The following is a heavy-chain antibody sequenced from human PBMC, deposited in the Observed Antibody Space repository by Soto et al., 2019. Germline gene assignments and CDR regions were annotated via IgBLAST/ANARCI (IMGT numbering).Heavy chain of an antibody. V-gene: IGHV3-23*01. CDR3: AKADYSYSWAPGDY. CDR1: RLTFSNYA. CDR2: ISGSGDTT. Sequence: PGGSLRLSCVISRLTFSNYALNWVRQAPGKGLDWVSSISGSGDTTYYADSVKGRFTISRDNSKNTLYLQMNSLRVEDTALYYCAKADYSYSWAPGDYWGQGSLVTVSS. J-gene: IGHJ4*02. D-gene: IGHD6-13*01.